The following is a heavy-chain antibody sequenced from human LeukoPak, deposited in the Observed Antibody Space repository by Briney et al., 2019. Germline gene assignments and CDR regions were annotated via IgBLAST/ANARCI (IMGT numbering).Heavy chain of an antibody. V-gene: IGHV3-23*01. J-gene: IGHJ4*02. CDR2: ISGSGDIT. CDR3: TTGSGYSTDWYDF. CDR1: GFTFSSYA. Sequence: PGGSLRLSCAASGFTFSSYAMTWVRQAPGKGLEWVSAISGSGDITYYADSVKGRFTISRDNSKNTLYLQMNSLTTEDTAVYYCTTGSGYSTDWYDFWGQGTLVTVSS. D-gene: IGHD6-19*01.